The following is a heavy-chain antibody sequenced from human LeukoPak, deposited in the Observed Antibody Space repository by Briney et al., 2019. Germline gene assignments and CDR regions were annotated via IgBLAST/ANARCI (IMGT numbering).Heavy chain of an antibody. CDR3: ARDSPYYDTSGYYFVHDY. CDR1: GFTFGTSA. Sequence: GGSLRLSCAASGFTFGTSAMSWVRQAPGKGLEWVSSISSSSGSTYNADSVEGRFTMFRDNSKNTMYLQMNSLRPEDTAIYYCARDSPYYDTSGYYFVHDYWGQGTLVTVSS. J-gene: IGHJ4*02. CDR2: ISSSSGST. D-gene: IGHD3-22*01. V-gene: IGHV3-23*01.